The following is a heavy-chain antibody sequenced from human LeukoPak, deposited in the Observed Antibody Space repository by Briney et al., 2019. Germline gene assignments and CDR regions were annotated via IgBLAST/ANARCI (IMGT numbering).Heavy chain of an antibody. V-gene: IGHV4-59*12. CDR3: ARGLLRYFDWLFPKDNWFDP. CDR1: GGSISSYY. J-gene: IGHJ5*02. CDR2: IYYRGST. D-gene: IGHD3-9*01. Sequence: SETLSLTCTVSGGSISSYYWSWIRQPPGKGLEWIGYIYYRGSTNYNPSLKSRVTISVDTSKNQFSLKLSSVTAADTAVYYCARGLLRYFDWLFPKDNWFDPWGQGTLVTVSS.